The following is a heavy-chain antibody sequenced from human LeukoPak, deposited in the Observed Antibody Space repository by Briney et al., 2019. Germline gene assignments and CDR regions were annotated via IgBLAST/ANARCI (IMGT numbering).Heavy chain of an antibody. D-gene: IGHD3-3*01. CDR2: ITGSGGST. J-gene: IGHJ4*02. CDR1: GFTFSNYC. Sequence: PGGSLTLSCAASGFTFSNYCLSWVRQAPGKGLEWVSGITGSGGSTYYADSVKGRFTISRDNSKNTLYLQMNSLRAEDTAIYYCARDERLLSFLKWGQGTLVTVSS. CDR3: ARDERLLSFLK. V-gene: IGHV3-23*01.